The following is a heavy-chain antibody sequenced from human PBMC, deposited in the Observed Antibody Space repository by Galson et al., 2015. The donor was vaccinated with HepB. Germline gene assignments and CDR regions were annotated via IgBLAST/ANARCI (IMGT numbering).Heavy chain of an antibody. J-gene: IGHJ6*02. V-gene: IGHV1-46*03. D-gene: IGHD3-10*01. Sequence: SVKVSCKASGYTFTSYYMHWVRQAPGQGLEWMGIINPSGGSTSYAQKFQGRVTMTRDTSTSTVYMELSSLRSEDTAVYYCARDKYYYGSGSYYTLPRYYGMDVWGQGTTVTVSS. CDR1: GYTFTSYY. CDR3: ARDKYYYGSGSYYTLPRYYGMDV. CDR2: INPSGGST.